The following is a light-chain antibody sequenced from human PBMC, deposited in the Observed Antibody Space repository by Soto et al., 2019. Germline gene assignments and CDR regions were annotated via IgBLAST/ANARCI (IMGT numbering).Light chain of an antibody. Sequence: DIVMTQSPAFLSASLGERVTLSCRASRSIDTYLAWFQHKLGQPPRLLIFGASTRSAGVPPRFSGGGSGTEVTLTITSLQSEEYAVYFCQQYDAWPPGTFGGGTTVEI. V-gene: IGKV3-15*01. CDR1: RSIDTY. CDR3: QQYDAWPPGT. CDR2: GAS. J-gene: IGKJ4*01.